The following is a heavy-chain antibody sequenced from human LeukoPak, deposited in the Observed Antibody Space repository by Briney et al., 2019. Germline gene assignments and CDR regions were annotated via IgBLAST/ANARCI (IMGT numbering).Heavy chain of an antibody. CDR3: ARETIAARTGGLFDY. CDR2: FRAYNGNT. D-gene: IGHD6-6*01. CDR1: GSTFTSYG. V-gene: IGHV1-18*01. J-gene: IGHJ4*02. Sequence: ASVKLSCKASGSTFTSYGISWVRQAPGQGLGWMGWFRAYNGNTNYAQKLQGRVTMTTDTSTSTAYMELRSLRSDDTAVYYWARETIAARTGGLFDYWGQGTLVTVSS.